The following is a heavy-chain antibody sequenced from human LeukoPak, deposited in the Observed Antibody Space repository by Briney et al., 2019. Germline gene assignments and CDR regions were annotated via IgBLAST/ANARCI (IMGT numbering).Heavy chain of an antibody. CDR1: GGSISSGGYY. CDR3: ARGKGYCSSTSCHDADSMDV. CDR2: IYHSGST. J-gene: IGHJ6*03. V-gene: IGHV4-30-2*01. D-gene: IGHD2-2*01. Sequence: SETLSLTCTVSGGSISSGGYYWSWIRQPPGKGLEWIGYIYHSGSTYYNPSLKSRVTISVDRSKNQFSLKLSSVTAADTAVYYCARGKGYCSSTSCHDADSMDVWGKGTTVTVSS.